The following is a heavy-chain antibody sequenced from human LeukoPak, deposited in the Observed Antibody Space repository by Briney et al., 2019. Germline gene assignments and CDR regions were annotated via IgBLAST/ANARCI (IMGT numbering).Heavy chain of an antibody. CDR2: FFSSGYT. V-gene: IGHV3-66*01. CDR3: ARATLKLDY. J-gene: IGHJ4*02. CDR1: GFSVSVNY. Sequence: GGSLRLSCAVSGFSVSVNYMSWRRQARGKGLEWVSVFFSSGYTKYADSVKGRFTISRDNAKNSLYLQMNSLRVEDTAVYYCARATLKLDYWGQGTLVTVSS.